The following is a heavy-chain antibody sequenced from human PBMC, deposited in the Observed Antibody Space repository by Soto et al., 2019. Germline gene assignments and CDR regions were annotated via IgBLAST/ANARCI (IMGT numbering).Heavy chain of an antibody. Sequence: GGSLRLSCAASGFTFGDYAMTWVRQVPGKGLEWVSSISSSSSNIFYADSVKGRFTISRDNAKNSLYLQMNSLRAEDTAVYYCAGYYDFWSGPLDYWGQGTLVTVSS. CDR2: ISSSSSNI. CDR3: AGYYDFWSGPLDY. V-gene: IGHV3-21*01. J-gene: IGHJ4*02. CDR1: GFTFGDYA. D-gene: IGHD3-3*01.